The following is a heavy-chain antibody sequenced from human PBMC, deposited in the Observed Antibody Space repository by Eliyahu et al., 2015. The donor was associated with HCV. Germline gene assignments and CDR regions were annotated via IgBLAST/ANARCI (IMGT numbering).Heavy chain of an antibody. CDR3: ARDYCSGGSCYNDY. J-gene: IGHJ4*02. Sequence: QVQLVESGGGVVQPGRSLXLSCAASGFTFSSYGMHWVRQAPGKGLXWVAVIWYDGSNKYYADSVKGRFTISRDNSKNTLYLQMNSLRAEDTAVYYCARDYCSGGSCYNDYWGQGTLVTVSS. CDR1: GFTFSSYG. D-gene: IGHD2-15*01. CDR2: IWYDGSNK. V-gene: IGHV3-33*01.